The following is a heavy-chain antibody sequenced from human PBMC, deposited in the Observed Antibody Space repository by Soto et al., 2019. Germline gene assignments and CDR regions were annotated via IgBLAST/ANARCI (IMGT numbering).Heavy chain of an antibody. Sequence: PGGSLRLSCAASGFTFSSYAMHWVRQAPGKGLEWVAIISYDGSNKYYADSAKGRFTISRDNSKNTLYLHMNSLRAEDMAVYYCVIHSITMVRGVITHNYYYYYGMEVWGQGTTVTVSS. CDR2: ISYDGSNK. CDR3: VIHSITMVRGVITHNYYYYYGMEV. V-gene: IGHV3-30-3*01. J-gene: IGHJ6*02. CDR1: GFTFSSYA. D-gene: IGHD3-10*01.